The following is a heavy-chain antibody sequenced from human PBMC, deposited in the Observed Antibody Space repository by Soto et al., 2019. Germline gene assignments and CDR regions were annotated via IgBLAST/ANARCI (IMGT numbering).Heavy chain of an antibody. J-gene: IGHJ5*02. CDR2: ITSDGRNT. V-gene: IGHV3-74*01. D-gene: IGHD6-19*01. Sequence: EMQLVESGGGLVQPGGSLRLSCVASGFTFSTYWMHWVRQAPGKGLVWGARITSDGRNTNYADYVKGRFTISRDNGKNTLYLQMNTLRPEDTAVYYCVRDEEWLVGDRWGQGTLVTVSS. CDR1: GFTFSTYW. CDR3: VRDEEWLVGDR.